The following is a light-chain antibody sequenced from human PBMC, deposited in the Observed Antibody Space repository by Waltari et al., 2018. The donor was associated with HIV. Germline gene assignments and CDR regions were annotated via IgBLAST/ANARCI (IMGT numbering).Light chain of an antibody. V-gene: IGLV1-51*01. CDR2: DNN. Sequence: QSVLTQPPSVSAAPGQKVTISCSGSSSHIGNNYVSWYQQLPGTAPKLLIYDNNKRPSGIPDRFSGSKSGTSATLGITGLQTGDEADYYCGTWDSSLSLVFGGGTKPTVL. J-gene: IGLJ2*01. CDR1: SSHIGNNY. CDR3: GTWDSSLSLV.